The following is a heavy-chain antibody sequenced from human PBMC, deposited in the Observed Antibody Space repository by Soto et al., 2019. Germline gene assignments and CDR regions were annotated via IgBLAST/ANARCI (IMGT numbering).Heavy chain of an antibody. Sequence: QVQLVQSGAEVKRPGSSVRVSCKASGGTFNSYTNSWVRQAPGQGPEWMGRIIPVLGVANYAQTFQGRVTITADKSTSTVYMDLSSLRSEDTAVYYCARGGVAAAGTLGNWGQGTLVTVSS. J-gene: IGHJ4*02. D-gene: IGHD6-13*01. CDR1: GGTFNSYT. V-gene: IGHV1-69*02. CDR3: ARGGVAAAGTLGN. CDR2: IIPVLGVA.